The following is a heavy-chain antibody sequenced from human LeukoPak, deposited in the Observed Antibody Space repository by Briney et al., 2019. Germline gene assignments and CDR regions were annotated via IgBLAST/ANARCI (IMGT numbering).Heavy chain of an antibody. D-gene: IGHD3-22*01. CDR3: AKDHPMIVVAHPYNWFDP. V-gene: IGHV4-61*01. CDR2: IYYSGST. Sequence: SETLSLTCTVSGGSVSSGSYYWSWIRQPPGKGLEWIGYIYYSGSTNYNPSLKSRVTISVDTSKNQFSLKLSSVTAADTAVYYCAKDHPMIVVAHPYNWFDPWGQGTLVTVSS. J-gene: IGHJ5*02. CDR1: GGSVSSGSYY.